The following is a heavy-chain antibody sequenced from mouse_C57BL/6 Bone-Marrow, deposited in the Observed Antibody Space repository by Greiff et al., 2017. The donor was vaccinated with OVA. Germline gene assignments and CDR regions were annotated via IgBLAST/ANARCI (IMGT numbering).Heavy chain of an antibody. Sequence: QVQLQQPGAELVMPGASVKLSCKASGYTFTSYWMHWVKQRPGQGLEWIGEIDPSDSNTNYNQKFKGKSTLTVDKSSSTAYMQLSSLTSEDTSVYYCAHTTVVATNDYFDYWGQGTTLTVSA. CDR2: IDPSDSNT. D-gene: IGHD1-1*01. J-gene: IGHJ2*01. CDR3: AHTTVVATNDYFDY. CDR1: GYTFTSYW. V-gene: IGHV1-69*01.